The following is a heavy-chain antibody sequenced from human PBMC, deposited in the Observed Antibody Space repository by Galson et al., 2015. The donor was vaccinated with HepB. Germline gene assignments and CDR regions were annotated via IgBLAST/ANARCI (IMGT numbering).Heavy chain of an antibody. Sequence: SVKVSCKASGGTFSSYAISWVRQAPGQGLEWMGGIIPIFGTANYAQKFQGRVTITADESTSTAYMELSSLRSEDTAVYYCARAQGYSSSRKYYYGMDVWGQGTTVTVSS. CDR3: ARAQGYSSSRKYYYGMDV. D-gene: IGHD6-13*01. J-gene: IGHJ6*02. V-gene: IGHV1-69*13. CDR1: GGTFSSYA. CDR2: IIPIFGTA.